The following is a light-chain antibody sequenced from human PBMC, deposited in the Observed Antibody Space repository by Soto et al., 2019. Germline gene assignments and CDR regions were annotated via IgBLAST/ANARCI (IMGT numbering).Light chain of an antibody. Sequence: DIQVTQSPSSLSASVGDRVTITCRASQSITTFLNWYQQKPGNAPKLLIYAASSLQTGVPSRFSGSGSGTDFTLTISSLQREDFATYYCQQVYGAPPTFGQGTKVDIK. CDR3: QQVYGAPPT. V-gene: IGKV1-39*01. J-gene: IGKJ1*01. CDR1: QSITTF. CDR2: AAS.